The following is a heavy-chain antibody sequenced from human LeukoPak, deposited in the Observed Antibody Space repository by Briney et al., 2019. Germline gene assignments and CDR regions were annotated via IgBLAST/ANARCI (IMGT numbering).Heavy chain of an antibody. J-gene: IGHJ4*02. CDR3: ARVAYYYDSSGYYPFDY. CDR1: GYTFTSYD. Sequence: ASVKVSCKASGYTFTSYDINWVRQATGQGLEWMGWMNPNSGNTGYAQKFQGRVTITADKSTSTAYMELSSLRSEDTAVYYCARVAYYYDSSGYYPFDYWGQGTLVTVSS. V-gene: IGHV1-8*01. D-gene: IGHD3-22*01. CDR2: MNPNSGNT.